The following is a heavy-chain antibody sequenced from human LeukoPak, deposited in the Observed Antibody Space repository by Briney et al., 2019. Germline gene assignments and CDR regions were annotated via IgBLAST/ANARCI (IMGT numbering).Heavy chain of an antibody. Sequence: SETLSLTCTVSGGSISSGGYYWSWTRQHPGKGLEWIGYIYYSGSTYYNPSLKSRVTISVDTSKNQFSLKLSFVTAADTAVYYCARDQRDGLDYWGQGTLVTVSS. D-gene: IGHD5-24*01. J-gene: IGHJ4*02. V-gene: IGHV4-31*03. CDR3: ARDQRDGLDY. CDR1: GGSISSGGYY. CDR2: IYYSGST.